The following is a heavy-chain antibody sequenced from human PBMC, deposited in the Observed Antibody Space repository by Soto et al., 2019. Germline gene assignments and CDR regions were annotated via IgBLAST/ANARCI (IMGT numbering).Heavy chain of an antibody. Sequence: QVQVMESGGGVVQPGRSLRLSCAASGFLVSTYSMHWVRQAPGKGLEWVALMSYDGSRKDYADSVKGRFTISRDNSKNTLYLQMNSLTIEDTAVYYCVRCWGTGDGSYLGYNWFDPWGQGTLVTVSS. CDR1: GFLVSTYS. D-gene: IGHD1-1*01. V-gene: IGHV3-30*04. CDR2: MSYDGSRK. J-gene: IGHJ5*02. CDR3: VRCWGTGDGSYLGYNWFDP.